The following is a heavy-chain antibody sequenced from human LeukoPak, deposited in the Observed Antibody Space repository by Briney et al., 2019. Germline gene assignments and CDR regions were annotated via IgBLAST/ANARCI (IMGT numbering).Heavy chain of an antibody. V-gene: IGHV4-39*01. Sequence: SETLSLTCTVSGGSISPSSYSWGWIPQPPGKELEWIGSSYYNGRTYYNPSLKSRVTISVDTSKKQISLNLSSVTAADTAVYYCARLEGARGRYWGQGTLVTVSS. CDR3: ARLEGARGRY. D-gene: IGHD1-26*01. CDR2: SYYNGRT. J-gene: IGHJ4*02. CDR1: GGSISPSSYS.